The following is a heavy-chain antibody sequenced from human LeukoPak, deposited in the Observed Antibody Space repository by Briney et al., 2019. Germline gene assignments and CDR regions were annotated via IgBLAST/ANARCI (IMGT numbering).Heavy chain of an antibody. CDR3: AKDLGTAMAYPMYYFDY. V-gene: IGHV3-23*01. D-gene: IGHD5-18*01. CDR1: GFTFSSYA. Sequence: GGSLRLSCAASGFTFSSYAMSWVRQAPGKGLDWVSAIIGSGGSTYYADSVKGRFTISRDNSKNTLYLQMNSLRAEDTAVYYCAKDLGTAMAYPMYYFDYWGQGTLVTVSS. CDR2: IIGSGGST. J-gene: IGHJ4*02.